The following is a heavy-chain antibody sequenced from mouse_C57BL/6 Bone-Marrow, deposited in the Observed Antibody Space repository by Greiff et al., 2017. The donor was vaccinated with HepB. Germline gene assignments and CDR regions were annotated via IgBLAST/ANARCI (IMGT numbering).Heavy chain of an antibody. J-gene: IGHJ2*01. CDR1: GYAFSSSW. Sequence: QVQLQQSGPELVKPGASVKISCKASGYAFSSSWMNWVKQRPGKGLEWIGRIYPGDGDTNYNGKFKGKATLTADKSSSTAYMQLSSLTSEDSAVYFCARWGYYGRGYWGQGTTLTVSS. CDR3: ARWGYYGRGY. CDR2: IYPGDGDT. D-gene: IGHD1-1*01. V-gene: IGHV1-82*01.